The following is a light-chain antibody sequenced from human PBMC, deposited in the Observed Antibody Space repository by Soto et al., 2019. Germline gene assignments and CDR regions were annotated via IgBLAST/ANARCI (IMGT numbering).Light chain of an antibody. CDR2: LNSDGSH. Sequence: QLVLTQSPSASACLGASVKLTCTLSSGHRSYAIAWHQQQPEKGPRYLMKLNSDGSHSKGDGIPDRFSGSSSGAERYLTISSLQSEDETDYYCQTWGTGIRVFGGGTKVTVL. J-gene: IGLJ3*02. CDR1: SGHRSYA. V-gene: IGLV4-69*01. CDR3: QTWGTGIRV.